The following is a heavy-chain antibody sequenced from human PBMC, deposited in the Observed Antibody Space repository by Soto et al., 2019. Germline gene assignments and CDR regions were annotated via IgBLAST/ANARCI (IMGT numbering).Heavy chain of an antibody. Sequence: ASVKVSCKASGYTFTSYAMHWVRQAPGQRLEWMGWINAGNGNTKYSQKFQGRVTITRDTSASTAYMELSSLRSEDTAVYYCARALDPVYCSGGSCYGEASYMDVWGKGTTDTVSS. J-gene: IGHJ6*03. CDR2: INAGNGNT. V-gene: IGHV1-3*01. D-gene: IGHD2-15*01. CDR3: ARALDPVYCSGGSCYGEASYMDV. CDR1: GYTFTSYA.